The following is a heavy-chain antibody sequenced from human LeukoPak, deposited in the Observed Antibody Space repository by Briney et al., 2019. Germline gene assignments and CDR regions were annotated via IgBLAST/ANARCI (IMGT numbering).Heavy chain of an antibody. CDR3: AREGGEAVAGSFDY. CDR2: ISYDGSNK. Sequence: PGGSLRLSRAASGFTLSSYAMSWVRQAPGKGLEWVAVISYDGSNKYYADSVKGRFTISRDNSKNTLYLQMNSLRAEDTAVYYCAREGGEAVAGSFDYWGQGTLVTVSS. J-gene: IGHJ4*02. D-gene: IGHD6-19*01. V-gene: IGHV3-30-3*01. CDR1: GFTLSSYA.